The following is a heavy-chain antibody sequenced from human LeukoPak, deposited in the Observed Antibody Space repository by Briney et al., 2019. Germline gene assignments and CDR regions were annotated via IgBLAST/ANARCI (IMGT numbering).Heavy chain of an antibody. V-gene: IGHV3-21*04. CDR3: AKDRVSLPYAY. Sequence: GGSLRLSCAVSGFTFSRYNMNWVRQAPGKGLEWVSSISTSSLYIYYADSVKGRFTISRDNAKNSLYLQMNSLRAEDTAVYYCAKDRVSLPYAYWGQGTLVTVSS. J-gene: IGHJ4*02. CDR1: GFTFSRYN. CDR2: ISTSSLYI. D-gene: IGHD2-8*01.